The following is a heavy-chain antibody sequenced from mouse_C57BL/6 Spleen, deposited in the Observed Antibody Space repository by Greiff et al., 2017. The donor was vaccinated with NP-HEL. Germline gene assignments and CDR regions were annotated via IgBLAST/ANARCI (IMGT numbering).Heavy chain of an antibody. J-gene: IGHJ3*01. CDR1: GYSFTDYN. V-gene: IGHV1-39*01. Sequence: VQLQQSGPELVKPGASVKISCKASGYSFTDYNMNWVKQSTGQGLEWIGVINPNYGTTSYNQKFKGKATLTVDQSSSTAYMQLSSLTSEDSAVYYCARGGGYDARAYWGQGTLVTAAA. D-gene: IGHD2-2*01. CDR2: INPNYGTT. CDR3: ARGGGYDARAY.